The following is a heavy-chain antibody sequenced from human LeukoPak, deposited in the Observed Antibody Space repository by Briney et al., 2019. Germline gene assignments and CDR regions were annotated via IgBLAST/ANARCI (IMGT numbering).Heavy chain of an antibody. CDR3: ARDWGALDY. Sequence: GVSLRLSCAASGFTFSSYAMHWVRQAPGKGLEWVAVISYDGSNKYYADSVKGRFTISRDNSKNTLYLQMNSLRAEDTAVYYCARDWGALDYWGQGTLVTVSS. D-gene: IGHD3-16*01. CDR2: ISYDGSNK. CDR1: GFTFSSYA. J-gene: IGHJ4*02. V-gene: IGHV3-30*04.